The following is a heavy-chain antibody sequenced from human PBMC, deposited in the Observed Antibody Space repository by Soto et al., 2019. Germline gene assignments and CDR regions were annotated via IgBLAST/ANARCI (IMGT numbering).Heavy chain of an antibody. CDR2: IDWDDDK. D-gene: IGHD6-13*01. CDR1: GFSLSTSGMR. CDR3: ARTSYSSSWYHFDY. J-gene: IGHJ4*02. Sequence: SGPTLVNPTQTLTLTCTFSGFSLSTSGMRVSWIRQPPGKALEWLARIDWDDDKFYSTSLKTRLTISKDTSKNQVVLTMTNMDPVDTATYYCARTSYSSSWYHFDYWGQGTLVTVS. V-gene: IGHV2-70*04.